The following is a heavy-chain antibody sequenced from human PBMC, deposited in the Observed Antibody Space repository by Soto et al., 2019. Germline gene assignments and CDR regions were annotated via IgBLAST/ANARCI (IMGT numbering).Heavy chain of an antibody. CDR2: IYHSGST. D-gene: IGHD1-26*01. CDR3: ARQRPTDGRWEFANYYGMDV. J-gene: IGHJ6*02. V-gene: IGHV4-30-2*01. CDR1: GGSISSGGYS. Sequence: KTSETLSLTCAVSGGSISSGGYSWSWIRQPPGKGLEWIGYIYHSGSTKYNPSLKSRVTISVDTSKNQFSLKLSSVTAADTAVYYCARQRPTDGRWEFANYYGMDVWGQGTPVTVSS.